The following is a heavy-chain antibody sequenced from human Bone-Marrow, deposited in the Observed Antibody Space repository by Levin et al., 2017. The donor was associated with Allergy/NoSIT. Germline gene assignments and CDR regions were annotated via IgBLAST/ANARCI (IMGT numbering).Heavy chain of an antibody. CDR1: GFTFSSYW. CDR2: IKQDGSEK. J-gene: IGHJ6*03. Sequence: TGESLKISCAASGFTFSSYWMSWVRQAPGKGLEWVANIKQDGSEKYYVDSVKGRFTISRDNAKNSLYLQMNSLRAEDTAVYYCAREGKAAAVSYYYYYLDVWGKGTTVTVSS. CDR3: AREGKAAAVSYYYYYLDV. D-gene: IGHD6-13*01. V-gene: IGHV3-7*03.